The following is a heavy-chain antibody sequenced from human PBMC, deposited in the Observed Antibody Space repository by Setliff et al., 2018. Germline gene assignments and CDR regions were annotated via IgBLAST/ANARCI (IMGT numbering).Heavy chain of an antibody. CDR2: ISGSGGST. V-gene: IGHV3-23*01. Sequence: PGGSLRLSCAASGFTFSSYAMSWVRQAPGKGLEWVSAISGSGGSTYYADSVKGRFTISRDNSKNSLYLQMNSLRAEDTAVYYCARRHIGVIIGYYFDYWGQGTLVTSPQ. J-gene: IGHJ4*02. CDR1: GFTFSSYA. D-gene: IGHD3-3*01. CDR3: ARRHIGVIIGYYFDY.